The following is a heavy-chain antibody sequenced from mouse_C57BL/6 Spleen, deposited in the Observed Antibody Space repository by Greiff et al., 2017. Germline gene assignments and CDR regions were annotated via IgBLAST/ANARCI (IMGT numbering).Heavy chain of an antibody. V-gene: IGHV14-3*01. CDR3: AREARIYYDYNYYAMDY. D-gene: IGHD2-4*01. J-gene: IGHJ4*01. Sequence: EVQLQQSVAELVRPGASVKLSCTASGFNIKNTYMHWVKQRPEQGLEWIGRIDPANGNTKYAPKFQGKATITADTSSNTAYMQLSSLTSEDTDIYYCAREARIYYDYNYYAMDYWGQGTSVTVSS. CDR2: IDPANGNT. CDR1: GFNIKNTY.